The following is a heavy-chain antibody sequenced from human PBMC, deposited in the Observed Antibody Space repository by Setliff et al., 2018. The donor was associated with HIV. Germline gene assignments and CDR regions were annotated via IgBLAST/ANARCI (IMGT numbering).Heavy chain of an antibody. D-gene: IGHD2-8*02. CDR1: AYSINSGYY. V-gene: IGHV4-38-2*01. CDR2: IVDSGST. Sequence: SETLSLTCAVSAYSINSGYYWGWIRQSPGKGLEWIGEIVDSGSTTYNPSLKSRVTIPLDTSKKQFSLKLKSVTAADAAVYYCAGVPSCADSWCYMYYYYNYVMDVWGQGTTVTVSS. J-gene: IGHJ6*02. CDR3: AGVPSCADSWCYMYYYYNYVMDV.